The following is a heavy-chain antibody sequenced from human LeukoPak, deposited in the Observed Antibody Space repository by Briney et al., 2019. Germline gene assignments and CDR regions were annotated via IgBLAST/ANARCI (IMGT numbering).Heavy chain of an antibody. CDR1: GGSISRYY. Sequence: SETLSLTCTVSGGSISRYYWSWIRQPPGKGLEGIGYIYYSGSTNYNPSLKSRVTISVDTSKNQFSLKLSSVTAADTAVYYCAGGSGRDYYYYYGMDVWGKGTTVTVYS. V-gene: IGHV4-59*01. CDR2: IYYSGST. J-gene: IGHJ6*04. D-gene: IGHD3-10*01. CDR3: AGGSGRDYYYYYGMDV.